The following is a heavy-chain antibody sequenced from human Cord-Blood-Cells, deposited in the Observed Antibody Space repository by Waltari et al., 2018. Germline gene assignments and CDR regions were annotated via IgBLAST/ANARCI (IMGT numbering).Heavy chain of an antibody. CDR2: INHSGST. J-gene: IGHJ4*02. CDR1: GGSFSGYY. CDR3: ARLVGGYNWNDY. D-gene: IGHD1-1*01. V-gene: IGHV4-34*01. Sequence: QVQLQQWGAGLLKPSETLSLTCAVYGGSFSGYYWSWIRQPPGKGREWIGEINHSGSTNYNPSLKSRVTISDTSKNQFSLKLSSVTAADTAVYYCARLVGGYNWNDYWGQGTLVTVSS.